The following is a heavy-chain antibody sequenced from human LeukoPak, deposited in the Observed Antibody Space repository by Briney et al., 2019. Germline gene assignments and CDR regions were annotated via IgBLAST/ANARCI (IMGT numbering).Heavy chain of an antibody. Sequence: GGTLRLSCAASGFTFSTYGMSWVRQAPGKGLEWVSAISGSGGSTFYADSVNGRFTISRDNSKNTLYLQMNSLRTEDTAVYYCAKDSGYDLWGYFDNWGQGTLVTVSS. CDR2: ISGSGGST. V-gene: IGHV3-23*01. J-gene: IGHJ4*02. CDR1: GFTFSTYG. D-gene: IGHD5-12*01. CDR3: AKDSGYDLWGYFDN.